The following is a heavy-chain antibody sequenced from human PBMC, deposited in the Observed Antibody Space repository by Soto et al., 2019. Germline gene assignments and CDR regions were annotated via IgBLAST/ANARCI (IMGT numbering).Heavy chain of an antibody. Sequence: AGGSLRLSCAASGFTFSSYAMYWVRQAPGKGLEWVAVISYDGSNKYYADSVKGRFTISRDNSKNTLYLQMNSLRAEDTAVYYCAREAEGYYYYGMDVWGQGTTVTVSS. CDR2: ISYDGSNK. D-gene: IGHD6-25*01. CDR1: GFTFSSYA. V-gene: IGHV3-30-3*01. J-gene: IGHJ6*02. CDR3: AREAEGYYYYGMDV.